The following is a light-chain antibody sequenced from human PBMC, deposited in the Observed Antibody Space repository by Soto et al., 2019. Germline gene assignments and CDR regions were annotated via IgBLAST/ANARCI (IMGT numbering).Light chain of an antibody. J-gene: IGKJ4*01. CDR3: QQYNFWPPLT. CDR1: QSVNSN. CDR2: DAS. V-gene: IGKV3-15*01. Sequence: EIVMTQSPATLSVSTGERATLSCRASQSVNSNFAWYRQKPGQTPRLLISDASTRATGVPARFSGSGSGTEFTLTISSLQSEDSGIYYCQQYNFWPPLTCGGGTKVEIK.